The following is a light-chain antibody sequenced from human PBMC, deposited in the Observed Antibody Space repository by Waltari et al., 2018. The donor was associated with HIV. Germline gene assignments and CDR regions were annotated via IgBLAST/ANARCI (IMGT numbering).Light chain of an antibody. V-gene: IGLV2-8*01. CDR1: SSAVGAYTY. J-gene: IGLJ2*01. CDR3: SSYAGSNTLI. CDR2: EVT. Sequence: QSALTQPPSASGSPGHSVTIPCPGTSSAVGAYTYVSWYQQHPGKAPKLIIYEVTKRPSGVPDRFSASKSGNTASLTVSGLQTDDEADYYCSSYAGSNTLIFGGGTNLIVL.